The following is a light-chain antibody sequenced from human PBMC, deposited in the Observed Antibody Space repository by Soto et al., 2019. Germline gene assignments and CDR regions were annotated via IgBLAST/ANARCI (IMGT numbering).Light chain of an antibody. J-gene: IGLJ2*01. CDR1: SRDVGGYNY. Sequence: QSALTQPASVSGSPGQSITISCTGTSRDVGGYNYVSWHQQHPGKAPKVIITEVSNRPSGVSNRFSGSKSGNTASLTISGLQAEDEADYYCSSYTSSTTLGVVFGGGTKVTVL. V-gene: IGLV2-14*01. CDR3: SSYTSSTTLGVV. CDR2: EVS.